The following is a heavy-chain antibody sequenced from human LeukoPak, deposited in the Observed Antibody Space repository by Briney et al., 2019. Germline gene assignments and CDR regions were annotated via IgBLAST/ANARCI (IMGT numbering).Heavy chain of an antibody. J-gene: IGHJ6*02. V-gene: IGHV4-34*01. D-gene: IGHD4-17*01. CDR3: ARGPGYGDSYYYYGMDV. CDR1: GGSFSGYY. CDR2: INHSGST. Sequence: SETLSLTCAVYGGSFSGYYWSWIRQPPGKGREWIGEINHSGSTNYNPSLKSRVTISVDTSKNQFSLKLSSVTAADTAVYYCARGPGYGDSYYYYGMDVWGQGTTVTVSS.